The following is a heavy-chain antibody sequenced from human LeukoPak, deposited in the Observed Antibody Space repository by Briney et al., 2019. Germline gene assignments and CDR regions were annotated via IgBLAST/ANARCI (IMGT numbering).Heavy chain of an antibody. Sequence: PAETLSLTCKVSGGSISSFYWTWIRQSPGKGLEWLGYVHHSGSTSYNPSLKSRASMSADRSKNQFSLKLNSVTAADTAVYYCARGSEGSLWTGELLPRHGGWFDPWGQGTLVTVSS. CDR3: ARGSEGSLWTGELLPRHGGWFDP. CDR1: GGSISSFY. D-gene: IGHD1-14*01. CDR2: VHHSGST. J-gene: IGHJ5*02. V-gene: IGHV4-59*01.